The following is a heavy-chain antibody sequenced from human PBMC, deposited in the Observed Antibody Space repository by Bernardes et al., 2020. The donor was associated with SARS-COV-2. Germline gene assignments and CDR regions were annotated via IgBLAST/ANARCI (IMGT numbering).Heavy chain of an antibody. J-gene: IGHJ4*02. D-gene: IGHD1-26*01. Sequence: GGSLRLSCAASGFIISMYSMNWVRQAPGKGLEWVSSISSDGAYIYYADSVRGRFTISRDNTKNSLYLQMNSLRAEDTAVYYCARKSLVGAGYDDNPHFDYWGQGPLVTVSS. CDR2: ISSDGAYI. CDR3: ARKSLVGAGYDDNPHFDY. CDR1: GFIISMYS. V-gene: IGHV3-21*06.